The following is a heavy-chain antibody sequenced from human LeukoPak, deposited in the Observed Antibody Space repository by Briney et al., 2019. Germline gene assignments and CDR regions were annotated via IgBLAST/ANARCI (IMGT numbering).Heavy chain of an antibody. J-gene: IGHJ4*02. CDR2: IYSGGST. Sequence: GGSLRLSCAASGFTVSSNYMSWVRQAPGKGLEWVSVIYSGGSTYYADSVKGRFTISRDKSKNTLYLQMNSLRAEDTAVYYCAKTYDSSGYPPTPGYWGQGTLVTVSS. CDR1: GFTVSSNY. D-gene: IGHD3-22*01. CDR3: AKTYDSSGYPPTPGY. V-gene: IGHV3-53*01.